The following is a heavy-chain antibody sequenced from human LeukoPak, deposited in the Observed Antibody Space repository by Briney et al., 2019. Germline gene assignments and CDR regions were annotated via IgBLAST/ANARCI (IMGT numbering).Heavy chain of an antibody. CDR3: ARLVWWERYYFDY. CDR2: IYYSGST. D-gene: IGHD1-26*01. CDR1: GGSISSYY. J-gene: IGHJ4*02. Sequence: SETLSLTCTVSGGSISSYYWSWIRQPPGKGLEWVGYIYYSGSTNYNPSLKSRVTISVDTSKNQFSLKLSSVTAAGTAVYYCARLVWWERYYFDYWGQGTLVTVSS. V-gene: IGHV4-59*01.